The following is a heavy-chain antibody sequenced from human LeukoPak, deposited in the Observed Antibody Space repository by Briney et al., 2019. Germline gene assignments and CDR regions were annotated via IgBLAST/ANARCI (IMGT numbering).Heavy chain of an antibody. V-gene: IGHV4-39*01. J-gene: IGHJ6*03. Sequence: SETLSLTCTVSGGSLSSSTYYWGWIRQPPGKGLEWIGSFYYSGSTYYNPSLKSRVTISVDTSKNQFSLKLSSVTAADTAVYYCARVYSYGIYYYYMDVWGKGTTVTVSS. CDR3: ARVYSYGIYYYYMDV. CDR2: FYYSGST. CDR1: GGSLSSSTYY. D-gene: IGHD5-18*01.